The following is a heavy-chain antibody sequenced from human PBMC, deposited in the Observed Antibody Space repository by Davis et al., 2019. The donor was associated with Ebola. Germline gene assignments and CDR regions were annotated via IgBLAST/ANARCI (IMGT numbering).Heavy chain of an antibody. J-gene: IGHJ6*04. CDR1: GFTFSSYS. Sequence: PGGSLRLSCAASGFTFSSYSMNWVRQAPGKGLEWVSSISSSSSYIYYADSVKGRFTISRDNAKNSLYLQMNSLRAEDTAVYYCARGGYDFWSGSYYYGMDVWGKGTTVTVSS. CDR3: ARGGYDFWSGSYYYGMDV. V-gene: IGHV3-21*01. CDR2: ISSSSSYI. D-gene: IGHD3-3*01.